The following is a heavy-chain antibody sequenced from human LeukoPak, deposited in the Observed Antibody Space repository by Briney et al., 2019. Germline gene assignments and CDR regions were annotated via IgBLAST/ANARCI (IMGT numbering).Heavy chain of an antibody. Sequence: GASVKVSCKASGYTFTSYAMHWVRQAPGQRLEWMGWINAGNGNTKYSQKFQGWVTMTRDTSISTAYMELSRLRSDDTAVYYCARDSDFYYGSGSLDYWGQGTLVTVSS. CDR3: ARDSDFYYGSGSLDY. CDR2: INAGNGNT. CDR1: GYTFTSYA. V-gene: IGHV1-3*01. J-gene: IGHJ4*02. D-gene: IGHD3-10*01.